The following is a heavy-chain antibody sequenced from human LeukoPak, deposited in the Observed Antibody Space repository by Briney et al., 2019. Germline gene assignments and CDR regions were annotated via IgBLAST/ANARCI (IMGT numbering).Heavy chain of an antibody. V-gene: IGHV3-23*01. CDR2: ISGSGGST. CDR1: GFTFSSYA. Sequence: LTGGSLRLSCAASGFTFSSYAMSWVRQAPGKGLEWVSAISGSGGSTYYADSVKGRFTISRDNSKNTLYLQMNSLRAEDTAVYYCAKNTGRQWLFGYWGQGTLVTVSS. J-gene: IGHJ4*02. CDR3: AKNTGRQWLFGY. D-gene: IGHD6-19*01.